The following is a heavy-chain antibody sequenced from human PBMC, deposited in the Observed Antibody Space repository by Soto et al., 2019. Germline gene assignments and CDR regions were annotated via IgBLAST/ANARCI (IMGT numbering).Heavy chain of an antibody. CDR2: INPNSGGT. V-gene: IGHV1-2*04. CDR3: ARDRRDIVVVPAAQEVWFDP. D-gene: IGHD2-2*01. J-gene: IGHJ5*02. Sequence: ASVKVSCKASGYTFTGYYMHWVRQAPGQGLEWMGWINPNSGGTNYAQKFQGWVTMTRDTSISTAYMELSRLRSDDTAVYYCARDRRDIVVVPAAQEVWFDPWGQGTLVTVSS. CDR1: GYTFTGYY.